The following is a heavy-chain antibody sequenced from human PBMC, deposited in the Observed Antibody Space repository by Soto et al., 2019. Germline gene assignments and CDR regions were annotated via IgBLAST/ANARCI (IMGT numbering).Heavy chain of an antibody. Sequence: GGSVKVSCKGSGGTFSRYTISWGRQAPGQGVEWMGRIIPILGIANYAQKFQGRVTITADKSTSTAYMELSSLRSEDTAVYYCARDTNCSGGSCYSYYYYYYMDVWGKGTTVTVSS. CDR1: GGTFSRYT. J-gene: IGHJ6*03. CDR2: IIPILGIA. CDR3: ARDTNCSGGSCYSYYYYYYMDV. V-gene: IGHV1-69*04. D-gene: IGHD2-15*01.